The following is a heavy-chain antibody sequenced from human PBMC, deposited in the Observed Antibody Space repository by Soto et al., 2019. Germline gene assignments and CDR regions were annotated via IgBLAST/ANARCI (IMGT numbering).Heavy chain of an antibody. CDR1: GGTISSGDYC. CDR3: ARFARGFGDLVYYFAY. Sequence: SETLSLTCTVSGGTISSGDYCWSWIRQHPGKGLEWIGHFYYSGSTYYNPSLKSRVIVSVDTSKNQFSLKLSSVTAADTAVYYCARFARGFGDLVYYFAYWGQGTLVTVSS. D-gene: IGHD3-10*01. J-gene: IGHJ4*02. CDR2: FYYSGST. V-gene: IGHV4-30-4*08.